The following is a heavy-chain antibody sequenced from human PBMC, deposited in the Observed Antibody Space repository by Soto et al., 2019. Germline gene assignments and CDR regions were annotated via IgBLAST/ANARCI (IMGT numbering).Heavy chain of an antibody. CDR3: ATNYGSGSVHFDY. D-gene: IGHD3-10*01. CDR2: VIPMVGMS. CDR1: GGTFNFYS. V-gene: IGHV1-69*02. Sequence: QVQLVQSGAEVKKPGSSVKVSCTASGGTFNFYSISWVRQAPGQGLEWVGRVIPMVGMSEYAQKFQGRVTITANEYTSTAYMNLRSLRSEDSAVYYCATNYGSGSVHFDYWGQGTLITFSS. J-gene: IGHJ4*02.